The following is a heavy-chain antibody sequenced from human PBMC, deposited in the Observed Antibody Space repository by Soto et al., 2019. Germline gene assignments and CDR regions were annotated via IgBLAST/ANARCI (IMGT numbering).Heavy chain of an antibody. CDR1: GFTFSDHY. Sequence: EVQLVESGGGLVQPGGSLRLSCAASGFTFSDHYMDWVRQAPGKGLEWVGRSRNRANSYTTEYAASVKGRFSISRDDSKKSVYLQMNSLKTEDTAVYYCVRGITIIRGIHFDYWGQGTLVTVSS. CDR2: SRNRANSYTT. D-gene: IGHD3-10*01. J-gene: IGHJ4*02. CDR3: VRGITIIRGIHFDY. V-gene: IGHV3-72*01.